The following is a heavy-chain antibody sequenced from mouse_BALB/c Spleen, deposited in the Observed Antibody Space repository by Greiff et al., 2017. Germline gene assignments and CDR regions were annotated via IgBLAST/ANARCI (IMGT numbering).Heavy chain of an antibody. D-gene: IGHD2-10*02. CDR2: ISSGSSTI. CDR3: ARWGYGNPAY. V-gene: IGHV5-17*02. CDR1: GFTFSSFG. J-gene: IGHJ3*01. Sequence: EVHLVESGGGLVQPGGSRKLSCAASGFTFSSFGMHWVRQAPEKGLEWVAYISSGSSTIYYADTVKGRFTISRDNPKNTLFLQMTSLRSEDTAMYYCARWGYGNPAYWGQGTLVTVSA.